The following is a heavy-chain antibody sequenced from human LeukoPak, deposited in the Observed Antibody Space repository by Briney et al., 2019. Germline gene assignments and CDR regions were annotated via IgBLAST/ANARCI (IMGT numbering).Heavy chain of an antibody. CDR2: ISYDGSNK. CDR1: GFTFSSYA. CDR3: ARDPYCSGGSCYSRSRDYYYGMDV. V-gene: IGHV3-30-3*01. D-gene: IGHD2-15*01. Sequence: GGSLRLSCAASGFTFSSYAMHWVRQAPGKGLERVAVISYDGSNKYYADSVKGRFTISRDNSKNTLYLQMNSLRAEDTAVYYCARDPYCSGGSCYSRSRDYYYGMDVWGQGTTVTVSS. J-gene: IGHJ6*02.